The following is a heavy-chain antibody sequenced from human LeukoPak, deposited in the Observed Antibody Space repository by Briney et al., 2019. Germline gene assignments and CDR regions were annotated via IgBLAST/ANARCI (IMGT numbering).Heavy chain of an antibody. J-gene: IGHJ4*02. CDR1: GGSISSYY. CDR2: IYYSGST. D-gene: IGHD3-10*01. CDR3: ARANPSGYYGSGSDYYFDY. Sequence: SETLSLTCTVSGGSISSYYWSWIRQPPGKGLEWIGYIYYSGSTNYNPSLKSRVTISVDTSKNQFSLKLSSVTAADTAVYYCARANPSGYYGSGSDYYFDYWGQGTLVTVPS. V-gene: IGHV4-59*01.